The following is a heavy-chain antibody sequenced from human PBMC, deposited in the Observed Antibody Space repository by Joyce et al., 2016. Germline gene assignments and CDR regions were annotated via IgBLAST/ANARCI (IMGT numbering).Heavy chain of an antibody. Sequence: QVRLHQWGAGLLKPSETLSLTCAVYGGSFSDYYWSWIRQPPGKGLAWIGEIRQSGSTNYNPSPKSRVTISVDTSRNQFSLRLNSVTAADTAVYYCRQLVNYYQYLDVWGKGTTVTVSS. CDR1: GGSFSDYY. D-gene: IGHD1-1*01. J-gene: IGHJ6*03. CDR2: IRQSGST. CDR3: RQLVNYYQYLDV. V-gene: IGHV4-34*01.